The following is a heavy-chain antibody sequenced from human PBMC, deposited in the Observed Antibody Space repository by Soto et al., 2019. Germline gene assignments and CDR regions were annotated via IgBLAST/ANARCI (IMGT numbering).Heavy chain of an antibody. CDR3: ARVHIAARDY. V-gene: IGHV3-21*01. CDR1: GFTFSAYT. Sequence: EVQLVESGGGLAKPGGSLRLSCAVSGFTFSAYTMSWVRQPPGKGLEWVATISSISTYIKYADSVKGRFTISRDNARNSLYLQMDSLRVEDTAVYYCARVHIAARDYWGQGTLVTVSS. J-gene: IGHJ4*02. D-gene: IGHD6-6*01. CDR2: ISSISTYI.